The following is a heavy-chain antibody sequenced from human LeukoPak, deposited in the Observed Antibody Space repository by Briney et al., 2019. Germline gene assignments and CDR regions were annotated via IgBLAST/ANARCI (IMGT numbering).Heavy chain of an antibody. CDR3: ARGQNYYGSGSQTFDI. D-gene: IGHD3-10*01. J-gene: IGHJ3*02. CDR2: INWNGGST. CDR1: GFTFDDYG. V-gene: IGHV3-20*04. Sequence: TGGSLRLSCAASGFTFDDYGMSWVRQAPGKGLEWVSGINWNGGSTGYADSVKGRFSISRDNAKNSLYLRVSSLRAEDTAWYYCARGQNYYGSGSQTFDIGGQGTMVTVSS.